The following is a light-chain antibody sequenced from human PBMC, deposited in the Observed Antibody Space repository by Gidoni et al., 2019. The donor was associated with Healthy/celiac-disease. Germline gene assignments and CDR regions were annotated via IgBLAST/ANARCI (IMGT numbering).Light chain of an antibody. CDR1: PRGSSSY. V-gene: IGKV3-20*01. Sequence: EMVLTQSPGTLSLSPGERATPSCRASPRGSSSYLAWFQQQPGQAPRLLLYGASSRATGIPDRFSCSGSGTDFTLTISRLEPEDFAVYYCQQYGSSPETFXQXTKAXIK. CDR2: GAS. CDR3: QQYGSSPET. J-gene: IGKJ1*01.